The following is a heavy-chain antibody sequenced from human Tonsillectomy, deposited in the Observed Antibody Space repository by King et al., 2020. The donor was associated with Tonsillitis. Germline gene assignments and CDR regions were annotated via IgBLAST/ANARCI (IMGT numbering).Heavy chain of an antibody. CDR1: GDSVSSNSAA. CDR3: ARDLTRITLAGFDY. Sequence: VQLQQSGPGLLKPSQTLSLTCAISGDSVSSNSAAWSWIRQSPSRGLEWLGRTYYRSNWYNEYAVFVKRRITITSDTSKNQFSLQLNSVTPEDTAVYYCARDLTRITLAGFDYWGQGTLVTVSS. V-gene: IGHV6-1*01. CDR2: TYYRSNWYN. J-gene: IGHJ4*02. D-gene: IGHD1-14*01.